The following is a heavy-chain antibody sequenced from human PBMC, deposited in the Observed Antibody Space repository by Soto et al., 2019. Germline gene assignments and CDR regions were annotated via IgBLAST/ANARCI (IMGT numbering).Heavy chain of an antibody. D-gene: IGHD5-18*01. Sequence: QVQLVQSGAEVKKPGASVKVSWKASGYTFTSYAMHWVRQAPGQRLEWMGWINAGNGNTKYSQKFQGRVTITRDTSASTAYMELSSLRSEDTAVYYCARGLNGYSHYFDYWGQGTLVTVST. J-gene: IGHJ4*02. CDR3: ARGLNGYSHYFDY. CDR2: INAGNGNT. V-gene: IGHV1-3*01. CDR1: GYTFTSYA.